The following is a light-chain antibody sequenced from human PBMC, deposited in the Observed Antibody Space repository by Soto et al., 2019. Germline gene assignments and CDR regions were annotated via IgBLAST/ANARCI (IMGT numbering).Light chain of an antibody. J-gene: IGKJ4*01. V-gene: IGKV4-1*01. CDR1: QSVLNSYNNKDY. Sequence: DIVMTQSPDSVAVSLGKRATVNCKSCQSVLNSYNNKDYLAWYQQKPGQPPKMLMFWASTRESGVPDRFSGSGSGTDFTLTITSLQAEDVAVYYCQQYSSLPLTFGGGTKVEIK. CDR2: WAS. CDR3: QQYSSLPLT.